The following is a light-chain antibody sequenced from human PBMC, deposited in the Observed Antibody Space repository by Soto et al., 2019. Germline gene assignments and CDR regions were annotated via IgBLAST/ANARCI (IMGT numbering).Light chain of an antibody. CDR2: GAS. CDR3: QQYGNSPPYT. Sequence: EIVLTQSPGTQSLSPGERATLSCRASQSVSSSSLAWYQQKPGQAPSLLIYGASSRATGIPDRFSGSGSGTDFTLTVSRLEPEDFVVYYCQQYGNSPPYTFGQGTKLEI. J-gene: IGKJ2*01. CDR1: QSVSSSS. V-gene: IGKV3-20*01.